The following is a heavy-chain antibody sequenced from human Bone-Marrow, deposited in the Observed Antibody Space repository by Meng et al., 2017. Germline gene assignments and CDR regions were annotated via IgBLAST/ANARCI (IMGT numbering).Heavy chain of an antibody. CDR3: ARKSLYCSSTSCYFHYYYGMDV. Sequence: ASVNVSCKASGYTFTSYAMNWVRQAPGQGLEWMGWINTNTGNPTYAQGFTGRFVFSLDTSVSTAYLQISSLKAEDTAVYYCARKSLYCSSTSCYFHYYYGMDVWGQGTTVTVSS. D-gene: IGHD2-2*01. V-gene: IGHV7-4-1*02. CDR1: GYTFTSYA. J-gene: IGHJ6*02. CDR2: INTNTGNP.